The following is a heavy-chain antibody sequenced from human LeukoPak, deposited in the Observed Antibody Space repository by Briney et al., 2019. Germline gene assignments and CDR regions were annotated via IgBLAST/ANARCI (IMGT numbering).Heavy chain of an antibody. CDR2: FYPGDSDT. Sequence: GESLNISCQGSGYSFTSYWVAWVRRMPRKGLEWMGIFYPGDSDTRYSPSFQGQVTISADESITTAYLQWSSLRASDTAMCYCARVFRSGSALDYYYGMDVWGQGTTVTVSS. CDR3: ARVFRSGSALDYYYGMDV. CDR1: GYSFTSYW. V-gene: IGHV5-51*01. D-gene: IGHD3-10*01. J-gene: IGHJ6*02.